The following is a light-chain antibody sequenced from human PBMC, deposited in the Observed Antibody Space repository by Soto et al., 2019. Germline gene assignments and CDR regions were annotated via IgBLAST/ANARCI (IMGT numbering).Light chain of an antibody. CDR3: QHYNNWPRA. J-gene: IGKJ1*01. CDR1: QTISRY. V-gene: IGKV1-39*01. CDR2: SAS. Sequence: IHMSQSPSSLSESVRERVTITCGASQTISRYLNWYQQRPGKAPDLLIYSASSLQSGVPSRFSGSGSGTDFTLTISSLQPEEFAVYDCQHYNNWPRAFGQFTQVDIK.